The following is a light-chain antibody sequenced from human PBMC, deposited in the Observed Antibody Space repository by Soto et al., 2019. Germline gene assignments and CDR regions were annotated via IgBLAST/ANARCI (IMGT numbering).Light chain of an antibody. CDR3: QQLSSYPIT. J-gene: IGKJ5*01. V-gene: IGKV1-8*01. CDR2: GAS. Sequence: AIRMTQSPSSFSASTGDRVTITCRASQGISSYLAWYQQKPGRVPKLLIYGASSLHSGVPSRFSGSGSGTDFTLTISSLQPEDFATYFCQQLSSYPITFGQGTRLEIK. CDR1: QGISSY.